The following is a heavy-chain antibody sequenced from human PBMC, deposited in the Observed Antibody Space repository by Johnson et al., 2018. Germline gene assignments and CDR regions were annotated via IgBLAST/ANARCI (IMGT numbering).Heavy chain of an antibody. Sequence: QVQLVQSGAEVKKPGSSVKVSCKASGGTFSSYAINWVRQAPGQGLEWMGGIIPIFGTANYAQKFQGRVTITADESTSTACMELGSLGSEDTAVYYCARGEGDIAMVTGDAFDIWGQGTMVTVSS. J-gene: IGHJ3*02. CDR3: ARGEGDIAMVTGDAFDI. V-gene: IGHV1-69*12. D-gene: IGHD5-18*01. CDR2: IIPIFGTA. CDR1: GGTFSSYA.